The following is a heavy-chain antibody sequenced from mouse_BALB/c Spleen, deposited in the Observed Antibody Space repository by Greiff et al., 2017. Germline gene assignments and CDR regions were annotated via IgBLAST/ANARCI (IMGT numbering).Heavy chain of an antibody. CDR2: INPYNDGT. CDR1: GYTFTSYV. V-gene: IGHV1-14*01. Sequence: EVKLMESGPELVKPGASVKMSCKASGYTFTSYVMHWVKQKPGQGLEWIGYINPYNDGTKYNEKFKGKATLTSDKSSSTAYMELSSLTSEDSAVYYCARGGQLGLQYYAMDYWGQGTSVTVSS. D-gene: IGHD3-1*01. J-gene: IGHJ4*01. CDR3: ARGGQLGLQYYAMDY.